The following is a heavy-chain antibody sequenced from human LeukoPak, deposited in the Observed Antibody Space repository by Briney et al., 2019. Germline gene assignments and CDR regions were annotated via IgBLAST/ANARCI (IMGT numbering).Heavy chain of an antibody. V-gene: IGHV3-48*03. CDR2: ISSSGSTI. J-gene: IGHJ4*02. CDR3: ARDFSSGSFYGDYYFDY. D-gene: IGHD1-26*01. Sequence: PGGSLRLSCAASGFTFSSYEMNWVRQAPGKGLEWVSYISSSGSTIYYADSVRGRFTISRGNAKNSLYLQMNSLRAEDTAVYYCARDFSSGSFYGDYYFDYWGQGTLVTVSS. CDR1: GFTFSSYE.